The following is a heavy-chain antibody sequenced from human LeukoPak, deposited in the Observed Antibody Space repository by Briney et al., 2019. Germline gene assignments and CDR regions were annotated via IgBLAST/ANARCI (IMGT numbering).Heavy chain of an antibody. Sequence: GGSLRLSCAASGFTFSSYWMSWVRQAPGKGLEWVANIKQDGSEKYYVDSVKGRFTISRDNAKNTLYLHMNSLRAEDTALYYCARLSAYYYGSFFYYYIDVWGKGPRSPSP. V-gene: IGHV3-7*01. J-gene: IGHJ6*03. D-gene: IGHD3-10*01. CDR3: ARLSAYYYGSFFYYYIDV. CDR1: GFTFSSYW. CDR2: IKQDGSEK.